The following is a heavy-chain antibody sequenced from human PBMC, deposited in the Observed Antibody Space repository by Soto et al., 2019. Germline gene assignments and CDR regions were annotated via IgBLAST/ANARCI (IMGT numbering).Heavy chain of an antibody. V-gene: IGHV3-21*01. J-gene: IGHJ4*02. CDR1: GFTFSSYS. CDR2: TSSSSSYI. CDR3: ARDYSSSWPSAFDY. Sequence: SGGSLRLSCAASGFTFSSYSMNWVRQAPGKGLEWVSSTSSSSSYIYYADSVKGRFTISRDNAKNSLYLQMNSLRAEDTAVYYCARDYSSSWPSAFDYWGQGTLVTVSS. D-gene: IGHD6-13*01.